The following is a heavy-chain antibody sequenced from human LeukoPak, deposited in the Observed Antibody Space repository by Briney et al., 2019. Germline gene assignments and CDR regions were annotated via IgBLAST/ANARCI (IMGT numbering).Heavy chain of an antibody. CDR2: ISSNGGSV. CDR1: GFTFSSYA. CDR3: ASLDSSGSDAFDL. V-gene: IGHV3-64*02. D-gene: IGHD3-22*01. J-gene: IGHJ3*01. Sequence: GGSLRLSCAASGFTFSSYAMHWVRQAPGKGLEYVSAISSNGGSVYYADSVKGRFTISRDNSKNTLYLQMGSLRAEDTAVFYCASLDSSGSDAFDLWGQGTMVTVSS.